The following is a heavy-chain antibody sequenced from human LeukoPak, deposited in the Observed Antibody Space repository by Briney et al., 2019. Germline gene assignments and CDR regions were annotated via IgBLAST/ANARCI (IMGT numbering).Heavy chain of an antibody. D-gene: IGHD3-16*01. V-gene: IGHV3-23*01. CDR1: GITLSSYA. CDR3: AKDSSQGGDYFDY. CDR2: INGSGVIT. Sequence: PGGSLRLSCAASGITLSSYAMSWVGQAPGQGLDWVSAINGSGVITYYTDSVKGRFTISRDNSKNTVYLQMNSLRAEDTAIYYCAKDSSQGGDYFDYWGQGTLVTVSS. J-gene: IGHJ4*02.